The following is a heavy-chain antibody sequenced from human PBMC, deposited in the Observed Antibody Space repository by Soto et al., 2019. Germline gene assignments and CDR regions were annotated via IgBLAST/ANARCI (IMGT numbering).Heavy chain of an antibody. CDR2: INPSGDNT. D-gene: IGHD3-16*02. CDR1: GYTFTSYY. CDR3: ATAPVGGELSSLDY. Sequence: QVQLVQSGAEVKKPGASVKISCKASGYTFTSYYMHWLRQAPGQGLEWMGIINPSGDNTTYAQRFQGRVTMTRATATGTVYMEPSSLGFEATAMYYWATAPVGGELSSLDYWGQGTLVTVSS. V-gene: IGHV1-46*01. J-gene: IGHJ4*02.